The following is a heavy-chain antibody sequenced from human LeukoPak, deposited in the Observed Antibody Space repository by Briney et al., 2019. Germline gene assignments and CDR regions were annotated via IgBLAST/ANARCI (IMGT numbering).Heavy chain of an antibody. CDR2: MNPNSGNT. D-gene: IGHD2-2*01. CDR3: ASSSTSPREYYYYYMDV. J-gene: IGHJ6*03. Sequence: ASVKVSCKASGYTFTSYDINWVRQATGQGLEWMGWMNPNSGNTGYAQKFQGRVTMTRNTSISTAYMELSSLRSEDTAAYYCASSSTSPREYYYYYMDVWGKGTTVTVSS. CDR1: GYTFTSYD. V-gene: IGHV1-8*01.